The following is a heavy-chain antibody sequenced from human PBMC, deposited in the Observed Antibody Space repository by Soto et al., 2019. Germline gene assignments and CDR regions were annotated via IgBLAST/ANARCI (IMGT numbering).Heavy chain of an antibody. CDR2: INPSGGTT. J-gene: IGHJ4*02. D-gene: IGHD5-12*01. V-gene: IGHV1-46*04. CDR1: GYTFSSYY. CDR3: ARADIGPRSLDF. Sequence: QVQLVQSGAEVKKPGASVKVSCKASGYTFSSYYLHWVRQAPGQGLEWMGMINPSGGTTTSARELQGRVTLTRDTSTSTVYMELSSLRSEDTALYYCARADIGPRSLDFWGQGTLVAVSS.